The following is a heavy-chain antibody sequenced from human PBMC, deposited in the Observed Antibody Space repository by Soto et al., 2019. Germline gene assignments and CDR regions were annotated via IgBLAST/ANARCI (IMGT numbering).Heavy chain of an antibody. CDR1: GYTFTSYD. Sequence: ASVKVSFKASGYTFTSYDINWVRQAPGQGLEWVGWINPTSEYTAHAQKFQGRVTLTREISTATAYMELSSLTSEDTAVYYCARGHIVATDYYYYYGMDVWGQGTTVTVSS. CDR2: INPTSEYT. D-gene: IGHD5-12*01. J-gene: IGHJ6*02. CDR3: ARGHIVATDYYYYYGMDV. V-gene: IGHV1-8*01.